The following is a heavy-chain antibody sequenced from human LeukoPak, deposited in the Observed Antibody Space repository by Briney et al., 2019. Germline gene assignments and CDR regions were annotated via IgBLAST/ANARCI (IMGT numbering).Heavy chain of an antibody. CDR1: GFTVSTNC. Sequence: GGSLRLSCAASGFTVSTNCMTWVRRAPGKGLEWVSTIYSGGTTYYADSVMGRFTISRHNSRNTLYLQMNSLRAEDTAVYYCARVDTVMAYYFDLWGQGTLVTVSS. CDR3: ARVDTVMAYYFDL. CDR2: IYSGGTT. D-gene: IGHD5-18*01. J-gene: IGHJ4*02. V-gene: IGHV3-53*04.